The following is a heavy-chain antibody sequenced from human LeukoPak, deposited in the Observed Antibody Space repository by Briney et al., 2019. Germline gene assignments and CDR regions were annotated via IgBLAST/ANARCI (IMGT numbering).Heavy chain of an antibody. CDR1: GFTFRSFA. V-gene: IGHV3-23*01. Sequence: PGGSLRLSCAASGFTFRSFAMGWVPHAPGKGLEWVSTVSGSCGNIYYADSVKGRFTISRDNSKHTLYLQMNSLRADDTAVYYCAKDDLSRGYSYGYRSTWFDPWGQGTLVTVSS. CDR2: VSGSCGNI. CDR3: AKDDLSRGYSYGYRSTWFDP. D-gene: IGHD5-18*01. J-gene: IGHJ5*02.